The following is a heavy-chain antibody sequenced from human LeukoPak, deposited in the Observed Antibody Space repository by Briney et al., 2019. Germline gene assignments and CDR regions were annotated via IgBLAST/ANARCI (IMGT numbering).Heavy chain of an antibody. J-gene: IGHJ5*02. Sequence: ASVKVSCKASGYTFTGCYMHWVRQAPGQGLEWMGWINPNSGGTNYAQKFQGRDTMTRDTSISTAYMELSRLRSDDTAVYYCARDSLPVEQWLLYWFDPWGQGTLVTVSS. V-gene: IGHV1-2*02. CDR1: GYTFTGCY. CDR3: ARDSLPVEQWLLYWFDP. CDR2: INPNSGGT. D-gene: IGHD6-19*01.